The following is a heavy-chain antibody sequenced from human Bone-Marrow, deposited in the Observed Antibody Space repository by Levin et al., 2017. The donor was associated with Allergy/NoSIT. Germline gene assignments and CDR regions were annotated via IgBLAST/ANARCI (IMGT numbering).Heavy chain of an antibody. D-gene: IGHD4-11*01. CDR1: GFTFSNSY. Sequence: SCTASGFTFSNSYMSWIRQSPGKGLEWVAYIGWSYSYIDYADSVKGRFTISRDNAKNSLYLEMNSLRAEDTAVYYCAGDRRIDVTHYYYYMDVWGIGTAVTVSS. CDR3: AGDRRIDVTHYYYYMDV. CDR2: IGWSYSYI. J-gene: IGHJ6*03. V-gene: IGHV3-11*05.